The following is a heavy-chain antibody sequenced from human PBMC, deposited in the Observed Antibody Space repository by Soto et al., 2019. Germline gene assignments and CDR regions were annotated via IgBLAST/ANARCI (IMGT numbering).Heavy chain of an antibody. J-gene: IGHJ4*02. CDR2: IWYDGSNR. V-gene: IGHV3-33*01. D-gene: IGHD2-8*01. CDR3: ARGKSPAIYGVIDY. Sequence: QVQLVESGGGVVQPGRSLKLSCAASGFNFETYGMHWVRQAPGKGLEWVAVIWYDGSNRHYSDPVRGRFSISRDNSKTTVYLQMNSLRAEDTAVYYCARGKSPAIYGVIDYWGQGTFVSVSA. CDR1: GFNFETYG.